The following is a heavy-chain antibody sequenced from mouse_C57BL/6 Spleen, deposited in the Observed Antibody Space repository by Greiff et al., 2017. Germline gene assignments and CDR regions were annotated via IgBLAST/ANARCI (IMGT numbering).Heavy chain of an antibody. CDR1: GFSLSTYGMG. J-gene: IGHJ4*01. CDR2: IYWDDDK. Sequence: QVTLKVSGPGILQSSQTLSLTCSFSGFSLSTYGMGVSWIRQPSGKGLVWLAHIYWDDDKRHNPSLKSRLTISKDTSRNQVFLKITRVDTADTATYYGAQRHYSNCDYYAMDYWGQGTSVTVSS. D-gene: IGHD2-5*01. V-gene: IGHV8-12*01. CDR3: AQRHYSNCDYYAMDY.